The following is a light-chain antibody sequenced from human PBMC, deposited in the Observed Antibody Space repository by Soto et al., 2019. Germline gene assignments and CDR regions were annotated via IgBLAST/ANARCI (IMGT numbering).Light chain of an antibody. CDR2: AAS. CDR1: QSVADNY. V-gene: IGKV3-20*01. CDR3: QQYGHSPRT. J-gene: IGKJ1*01. Sequence: EIVLTQSPGTLSLSPGERATLSCRASQSVADNYLAWYQQKPGQAPRLLIYAASRRATGIPDTFSGSGSGTDFTLTITRLEPEDFALYYCQQYGHSPRTFGQGTRVELK.